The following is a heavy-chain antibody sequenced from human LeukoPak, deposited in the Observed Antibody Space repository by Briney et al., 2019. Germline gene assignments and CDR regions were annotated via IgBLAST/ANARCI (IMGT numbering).Heavy chain of an antibody. CDR3: ARVCWYESCDDAFDI. J-gene: IGHJ3*02. Sequence: KPSETLSLTCTVSGGSISSYYWSWIRQPPGKGLEWIGYIYYSGSTNYNPSLKSRVTISVDTSKNQFSLKLSPVTAADTAVYYCARVCWYESCDDAFDIWGQGTMVTVSS. D-gene: IGHD6-13*01. V-gene: IGHV4-59*01. CDR2: IYYSGST. CDR1: GGSISSYY.